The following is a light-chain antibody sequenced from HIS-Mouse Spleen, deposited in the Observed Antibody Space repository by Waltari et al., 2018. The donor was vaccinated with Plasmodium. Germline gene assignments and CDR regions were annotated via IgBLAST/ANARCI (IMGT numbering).Light chain of an antibody. V-gene: IGLV2-23*01. CDR2: EGS. Sequence: QSALTQPASVSGSPGQSITISCTGTSSDVGSYNLFSWYQQHPGKAPKLMIYEGSKRPSGVSKRFSGSKSGNTASLTISGLQAEDEADYYCCSYAGSSTYVFGTGTKVTVL. CDR3: CSYAGSSTYV. CDR1: SSDVGSYNL. J-gene: IGLJ1*01.